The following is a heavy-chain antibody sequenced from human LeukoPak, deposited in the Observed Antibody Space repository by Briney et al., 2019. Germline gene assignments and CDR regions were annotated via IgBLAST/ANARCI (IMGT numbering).Heavy chain of an antibody. CDR2: INPNSGGT. V-gene: IGHV1-2*06. J-gene: IGHJ4*02. CDR3: ARVPYSSSWYVDY. D-gene: IGHD6-13*01. Sequence: ASVKVSCKASGYTFTGYYMHWVRQAPGQGLEWMGRINPNSGGTNYAQKFQGRVTMTRDTSISTAYMELSRLRSDDTAVYYCARVPYSSSWYVDYWGQGTLVTVSS. CDR1: GYTFTGYY.